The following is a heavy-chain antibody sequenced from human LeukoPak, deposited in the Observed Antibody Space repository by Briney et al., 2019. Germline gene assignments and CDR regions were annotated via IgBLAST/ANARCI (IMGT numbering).Heavy chain of an antibody. J-gene: IGHJ4*02. D-gene: IGHD3-10*01. V-gene: IGHV4-39*01. Sequence: PSETLSLTCTVSGGCINSSSYYWGWIRQPPGEALEWIGSIYHSGYTYYNPSLKSRVTISVDTSKSQFSLKLSSVTAADTAVYYCARSSMFRGVTVDYWGQGTLVTVSS. CDR1: GGCINSSSYY. CDR2: IYHSGYT. CDR3: ARSSMFRGVTVDY.